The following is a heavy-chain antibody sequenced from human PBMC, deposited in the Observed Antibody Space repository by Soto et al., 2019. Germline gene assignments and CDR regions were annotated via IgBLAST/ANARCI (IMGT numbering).Heavy chain of an antibody. CDR1: GFTFSSYA. V-gene: IGHV3-23*01. CDR2: ISGSGGST. D-gene: IGHD3-22*01. J-gene: IGHJ6*02. CDR3: AKGDDSSGYYYYYGMDV. Sequence: GGSLRLSCAASGFTFSSYAMSWVRQAPGKGLEWVSAISGSGGSTYYADSVKGRFTISRANSKNTLYLQMNSLRAEDTAVYYCAKGDDSSGYYYYYGMDVWGQGTTVTVSS.